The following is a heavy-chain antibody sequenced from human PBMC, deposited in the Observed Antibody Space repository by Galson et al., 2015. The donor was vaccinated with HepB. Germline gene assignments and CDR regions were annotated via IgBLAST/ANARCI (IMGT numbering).Heavy chain of an antibody. CDR1: GFSLSTSGMR. J-gene: IGHJ5*02. CDR3: ARLFGVNNWFDP. CDR2: IDWDDDK. D-gene: IGHD3-3*01. Sequence: PALVKPTQTLTLTCSFSGFSLSTSGMRVSWIRQPPGKALEWLARIDWDDDKFYSTSLKTRLTISKDTSKNQVVLTMTNMDPVDTATYYCARLFGVNNWFDPWGQGTLVTVSS. V-gene: IGHV2-70*04.